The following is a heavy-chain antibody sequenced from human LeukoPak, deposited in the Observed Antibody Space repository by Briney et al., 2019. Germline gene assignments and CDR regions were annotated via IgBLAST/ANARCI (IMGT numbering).Heavy chain of an antibody. V-gene: IGHV3-23*01. CDR2: ISGSGGGT. D-gene: IGHD3-9*01. J-gene: IGHJ4*02. CDR1: GFTFSSYA. CDR3: AKSHILTGYYIY. Sequence: GGSLRLSCAASGFTFSSYAMSWVRQAPGKGLEWVSAISGSGGGTYYADSVKGRFTISRDNSKNTLYLQMNSLRAEDTAVYYCAKSHILTGYYIYWGQGTLVTVSS.